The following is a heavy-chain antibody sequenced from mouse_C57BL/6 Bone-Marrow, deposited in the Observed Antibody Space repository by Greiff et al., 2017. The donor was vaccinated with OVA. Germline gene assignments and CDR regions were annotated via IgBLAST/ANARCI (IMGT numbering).Heavy chain of an antibody. CDR1: GYTFTDYY. CDR3: ARGAYYYGSSP. J-gene: IGHJ2*01. CDR2: INPYNGGT. D-gene: IGHD1-1*01. V-gene: IGHV1-19*01. Sequence: EVQGVESGPVLVKPGASVKMSCKASGYTFTDYYMNWVKQSHGKSLEWIGVINPYNGGTSYNQKFKGKATLTVDKSSSTAYMELNSLTSEDSAVYYCARGAYYYGSSPWGQGTTLTVSS.